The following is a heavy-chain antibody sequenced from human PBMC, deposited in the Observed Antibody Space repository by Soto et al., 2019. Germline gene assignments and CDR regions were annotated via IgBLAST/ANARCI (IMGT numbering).Heavy chain of an antibody. J-gene: IGHJ6*02. D-gene: IGHD3-3*01. Sequence: SVKVSCKASGCTSRSYAISWVRQAPGQGLEWMGGIIPIFGTANYAQKFQGRVTITADESTRTAYMELSSLRSEDTAVYYCARDSRTVLGAVIPQNGIDVWGQGTTVTVSS. V-gene: IGHV1-69*13. CDR3: ARDSRTVLGAVIPQNGIDV. CDR1: GCTSRSYA. CDR2: IIPIFGTA.